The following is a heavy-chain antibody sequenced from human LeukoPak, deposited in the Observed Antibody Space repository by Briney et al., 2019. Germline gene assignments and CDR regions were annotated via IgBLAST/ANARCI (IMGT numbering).Heavy chain of an antibody. CDR1: GYTFTGYY. CDR3: ATGSIVGATIDY. J-gene: IGHJ4*02. Sequence: ASVKVSCKASGYTFTGYYMHWVRQAPGQGLEWMGWINPNSGGTNYARKFQGRVTMTRDTSISTAYMELSRLRSDDTAVYYCATGSIVGATIDYWGQGTLVTVSS. CDR2: INPNSGGT. V-gene: IGHV1-2*02. D-gene: IGHD1-26*01.